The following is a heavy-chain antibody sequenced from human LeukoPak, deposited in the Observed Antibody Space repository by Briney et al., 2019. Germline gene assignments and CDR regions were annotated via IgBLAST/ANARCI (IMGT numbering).Heavy chain of an antibody. D-gene: IGHD6-13*01. J-gene: IGHJ4*02. CDR1: GDSVSSNSAA. CDR3: ARGVFGSSWYSYYFDY. Sequence: PSQTLSLTCAISGDSVSSNSAAWNWIRQSPSRGLEWQGRTYYRSKWYNDYAVSVKSRITINPDTSKNQISLQLNSVTPEDTAVYYCARGVFGSSWYSYYFDYWGQGTLVTVSS. V-gene: IGHV6-1*01. CDR2: TYYRSKWYN.